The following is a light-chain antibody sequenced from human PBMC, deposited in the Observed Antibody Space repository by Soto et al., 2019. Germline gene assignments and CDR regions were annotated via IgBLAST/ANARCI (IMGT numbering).Light chain of an antibody. J-gene: IGKJ1*01. V-gene: IGKV3-15*01. CDR3: QQYADWPKT. Sequence: EIVLTQSPGTLSLSPGERATLSCRGSQSVSNNYLAWYQQKPGQAPSLLIYAASTRAAGVPARFRGSGSGTEFTLTISSLQSEDLAVYVCQQYADWPKTFGQGTKVDIK. CDR2: AAS. CDR1: QSVSNN.